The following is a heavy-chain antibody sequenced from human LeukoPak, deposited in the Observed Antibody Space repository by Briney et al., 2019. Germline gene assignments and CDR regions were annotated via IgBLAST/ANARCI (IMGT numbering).Heavy chain of an antibody. CDR3: AKGYGYSSSWTSNYYFYGLDV. V-gene: IGHV3-23*01. CDR1: GFTFRSYA. D-gene: IGHD6-13*01. CDR2: IRDRDSGT. Sequence: PGRSLRLSCAASGFTFRSYAMSWVRQAPGEGLEGASAIRDRDSGTYYADSVKGRFTISRDNSKNTLYLQMNSLRAEDTAVYYCAKGYGYSSSWTSNYYFYGLDVWGQGTTVTVSS. J-gene: IGHJ6*02.